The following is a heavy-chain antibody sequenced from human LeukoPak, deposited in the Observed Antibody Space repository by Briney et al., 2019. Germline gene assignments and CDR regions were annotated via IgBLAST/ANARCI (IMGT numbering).Heavy chain of an antibody. CDR2: IYYSGST. Sequence: ASETLSLTCTVSGGSISSSSYYWGWIRQPPGKGLEWIGSIYYSGSTYYNPSLKSRVTISVDTSKNQFSLKLSSVTAADTAVYYCARDGGDRYYYYYMDVWGKGTTVTISS. V-gene: IGHV4-39*07. CDR1: GGSISSSSYY. J-gene: IGHJ6*03. CDR3: ARDGGDRYYYYYMDV. D-gene: IGHD2-21*02.